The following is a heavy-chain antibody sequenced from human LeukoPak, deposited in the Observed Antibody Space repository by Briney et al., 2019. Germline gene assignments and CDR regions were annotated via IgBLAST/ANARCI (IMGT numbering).Heavy chain of an antibody. Sequence: ASVKVSCKASGYTFSNYDINWVRQAPGQGLEWMGRIIPILGIANYAQKFQGRVTITADKSTSTAYMELSSLRSEDTAVYYCARASVRGGNLNTAFDIWGQGTMVTVSS. CDR1: GYTFSNYD. CDR3: ARASVRGGNLNTAFDI. J-gene: IGHJ3*02. CDR2: IIPILGIA. D-gene: IGHD3-10*02. V-gene: IGHV1-69*04.